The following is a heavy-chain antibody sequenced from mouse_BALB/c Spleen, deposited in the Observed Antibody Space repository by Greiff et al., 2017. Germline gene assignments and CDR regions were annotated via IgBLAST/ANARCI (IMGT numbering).Heavy chain of an antibody. V-gene: IGHV3-6*02. J-gene: IGHJ4*01. Sequence: EVKLVESGPGLVKPSQSLSLTCSVTGYSISSGYYWNWIRQFPGNKLEWMGYISYDGSNNYNPSLKNRISITRDTSKNQFFLKLNSVTTEDTATYYCARDITTASMDYWGQGTSVTVSS. CDR2: ISYDGSN. D-gene: IGHD1-2*01. CDR3: ARDITTASMDY. CDR1: GYSISSGYY.